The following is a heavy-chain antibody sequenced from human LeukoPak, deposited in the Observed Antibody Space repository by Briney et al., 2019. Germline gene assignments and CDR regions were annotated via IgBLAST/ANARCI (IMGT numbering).Heavy chain of an antibody. CDR1: VVSFCSYS. Sequence: GGSLRHSSAPSVVSFCSYSMNCGRHAPGKGLEWRSYISSSSSTIYYADSVKGRFTISRDDAKNSLYLQMNSLRDEDTAVYYCAREAPGAHNHFDYWGQGTLVTVSS. CDR3: AREAPGAHNHFDY. D-gene: IGHD1-26*01. V-gene: IGHV3-48*02. J-gene: IGHJ4*02. CDR2: ISSSSSTI.